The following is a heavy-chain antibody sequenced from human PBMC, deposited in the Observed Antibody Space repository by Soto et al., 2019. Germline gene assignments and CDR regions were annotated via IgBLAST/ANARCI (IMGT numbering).Heavy chain of an antibody. D-gene: IGHD2-2*01. CDR2: ISSSSSTI. Sequence: GGSLRLSCAASGFSFSTYSMNWVRQAPGKGLEWVSYISSSSSTIYHADSVKGRFTISRDNSKNTLYLQMNSLRAEDTAVYYCAPGGYCSSTSCYASPRTYYYYGMDVWGQGTTVTVSS. CDR1: GFSFSTYS. CDR3: APGGYCSSTSCYASPRTYYYYGMDV. J-gene: IGHJ6*02. V-gene: IGHV3-48*01.